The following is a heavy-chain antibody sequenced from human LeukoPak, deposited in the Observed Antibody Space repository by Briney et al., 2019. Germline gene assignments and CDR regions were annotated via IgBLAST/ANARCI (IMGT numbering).Heavy chain of an antibody. CDR1: GFTFSDYY. Sequence: GGSLRLSCAASGFTFSDYYMSWIRQAPGKGLEWVSYISSSGSTIYYADSVKGRFTISGDNDKNSLYLQMNSLRAEDTAVYYCARDLGIRYFDWLFRGDAFDIWGQGTMVTVSS. CDR3: ARDLGIRYFDWLFRGDAFDI. D-gene: IGHD3-9*01. V-gene: IGHV3-11*01. CDR2: ISSSGSTI. J-gene: IGHJ3*02.